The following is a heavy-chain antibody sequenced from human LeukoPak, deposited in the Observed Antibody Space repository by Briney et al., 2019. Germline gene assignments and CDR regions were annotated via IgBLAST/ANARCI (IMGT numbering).Heavy chain of an antibody. Sequence: GGSLRLSCAASGFTFSNYGMHWVRQAPGKGLEWVAVIWYDGSNKYYADSVKGRFTISRDNAKNTLYLQMNSLRVEDTAVYYCARGRPHGNDYWGQGTLVTVSS. CDR1: GFTFSNYG. CDR2: IWYDGSNK. CDR3: ARGRPHGNDY. D-gene: IGHD4-23*01. V-gene: IGHV3-33*01. J-gene: IGHJ4*02.